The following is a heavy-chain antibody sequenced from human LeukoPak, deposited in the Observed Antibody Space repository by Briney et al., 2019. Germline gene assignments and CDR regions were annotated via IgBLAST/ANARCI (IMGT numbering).Heavy chain of an antibody. CDR3: AREEEEDYVWGSYRLLTY. D-gene: IGHD3-16*02. Sequence: SETLSLTCTVSGGSISSYYWSRIRQPPGKGLEWIGYIYYSGSTNYNPSLKSRVTISVDTSKNQFSLKLSSVTAADTAVYYCAREEEEDYVWGSYRLLTYWGQGTLVTVSS. J-gene: IGHJ4*02. CDR2: IYYSGST. CDR1: GGSISSYY. V-gene: IGHV4-59*01.